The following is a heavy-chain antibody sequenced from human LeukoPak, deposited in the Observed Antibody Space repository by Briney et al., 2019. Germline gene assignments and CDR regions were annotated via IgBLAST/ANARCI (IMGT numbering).Heavy chain of an antibody. CDR2: MNPNSGNT. CDR3: ARGSAPWFGELYLLDY. CDR1: GYTFTSYD. J-gene: IGHJ4*02. V-gene: IGHV1-8*03. D-gene: IGHD3-10*01. Sequence: ASVKVSCKASGYTFTSYDINWVRQAPGQGLEWMGWMNPNSGNTGYAQKFQGRVTITRNTSISTAYMELSSLRSEDTAVYYCARGSAPWFGELYLLDYWGQGTLVTVSS.